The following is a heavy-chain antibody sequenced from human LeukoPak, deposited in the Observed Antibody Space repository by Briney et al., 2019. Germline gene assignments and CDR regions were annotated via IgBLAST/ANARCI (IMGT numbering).Heavy chain of an antibody. J-gene: IGHJ4*02. Sequence: GGSLRLSCAASGFTFSSYAMSWVRQAPGKGLEWVSVISGSGGSTYYADSVKGRFTISRDSSKNTLYLQLNSLRVEDTAFYYCAKDNRRHYTSGPNPDSLHWGQGALVTVSS. D-gene: IGHD6-19*01. CDR1: GFTFSSYA. CDR3: AKDNRRHYTSGPNPDSLH. CDR2: ISGSGGST. V-gene: IGHV3-23*01.